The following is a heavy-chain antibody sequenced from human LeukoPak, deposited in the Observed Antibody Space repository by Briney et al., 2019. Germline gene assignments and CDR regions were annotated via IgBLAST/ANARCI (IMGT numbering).Heavy chain of an antibody. CDR3: ARRGWASGYFEY. CDR2: IYPGDSDT. V-gene: IGHV5-51*01. J-gene: IGHJ4*02. D-gene: IGHD1-26*01. CDR1: GYTFTSYW. Sequence: GESLKISCRGSGYTFTSYWIGWVRHMPGRGLEWMGIIYPGDSDTRYAPSFQGQVTISADKSISTAYLQWSSLKASDTAMYYCARRGWASGYFEYWGQGTLVTVSS.